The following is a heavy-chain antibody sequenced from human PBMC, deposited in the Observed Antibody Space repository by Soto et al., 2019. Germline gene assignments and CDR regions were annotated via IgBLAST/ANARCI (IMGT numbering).Heavy chain of an antibody. CDR1: GGSFSGYY. Sequence: SETLSLTCAVYGGSFSGYYWSWIRQPPGKGLEWIGEINHSGSTNYNTSLKSRVTISVDTSKNQFSLKLSSVTAADTAVYYCARGYYYESSGYYWFDPWGQGTLVTVSS. V-gene: IGHV4-34*01. CDR2: INHSGST. D-gene: IGHD3-22*01. J-gene: IGHJ5*02. CDR3: ARGYYYESSGYYWFDP.